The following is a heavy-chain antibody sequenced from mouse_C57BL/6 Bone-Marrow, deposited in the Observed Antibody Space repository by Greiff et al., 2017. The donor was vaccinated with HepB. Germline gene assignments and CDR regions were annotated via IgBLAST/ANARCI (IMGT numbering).Heavy chain of an antibody. CDR2: ISYDGSN. J-gene: IGHJ4*01. Sequence: EVKVEESGPGLVKPSQSLSLTCSVTGYSITSGYYWNWIRQFPGNKLEWMGYISYDGSNNYNPSLKNRISITRDTSKNQFFLKLNSVTTEDTATYYCAREAFYYDYDNYAMDYWGQGTSVTVSS. CDR1: GYSITSGYY. V-gene: IGHV3-6*01. D-gene: IGHD2-4*01. CDR3: AREAFYYDYDNYAMDY.